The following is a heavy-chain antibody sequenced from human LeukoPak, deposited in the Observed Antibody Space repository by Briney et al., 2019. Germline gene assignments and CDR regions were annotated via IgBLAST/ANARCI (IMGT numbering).Heavy chain of an antibody. D-gene: IGHD3-10*01. Sequence: GGSLRLSCAASGFTFSSYAMSWVRQAPGKGLEWVSAISGSGGSTYYADSVKGRFTISRDNSKNTLYLQMNSLRAEDTAVYYCAKDLRELWFGSTPGAFDIWGQGTMVTVSS. V-gene: IGHV3-23*01. J-gene: IGHJ3*02. CDR1: GFTFSSYA. CDR3: AKDLRELWFGSTPGAFDI. CDR2: ISGSGGST.